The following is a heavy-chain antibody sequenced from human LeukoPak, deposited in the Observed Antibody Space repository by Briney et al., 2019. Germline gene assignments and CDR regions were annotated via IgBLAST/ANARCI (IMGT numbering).Heavy chain of an antibody. CDR2: ISSSSSTI. D-gene: IGHD3-16*01. V-gene: IGHV3-48*01. CDR3: VRDRGGPLDY. Sequence: GGSLRLSCAASGFTFSSYSMNWVRQAPGKGLEWVSYISSSSSTIYYADSVKGRFTISRDNSNNTLYLQMNSLRAEDTAVYYCVRDRGGPLDYWGQGTLVTVS. CDR1: GFTFSSYS. J-gene: IGHJ4*02.